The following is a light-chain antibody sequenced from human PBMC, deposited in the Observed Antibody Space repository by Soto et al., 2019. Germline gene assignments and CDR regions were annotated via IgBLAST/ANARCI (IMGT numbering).Light chain of an antibody. CDR1: ETVSSN. CDR2: GAS. Sequence: EIVMTQSPATLSVSPGERATLSCRASETVSSNLAWYQQKLGQAPRLLIYGASTRATGIPARFSGSGSGTQFTLTISSLQSEDFAVYYCQQYGNSPITFGQGTRLEIK. CDR3: QQYGNSPIT. V-gene: IGKV3-15*01. J-gene: IGKJ5*01.